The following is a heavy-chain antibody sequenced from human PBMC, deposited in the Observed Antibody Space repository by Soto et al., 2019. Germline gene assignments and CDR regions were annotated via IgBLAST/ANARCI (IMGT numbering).Heavy chain of an antibody. CDR3: TREGDGSGFFSDF. V-gene: IGHV3-48*01. Sequence: PGGSLRLSCVASGFTFSDYNMNWVRQAPGKGLEWVSFISGRSNTIYYADSVKGRFTISRDNAKNSLYLLMNSLRAEDTDVYYCTREGDGSGFFSDFWGQGALVTVSS. CDR2: ISGRSNTI. CDR1: GFTFSDYN. J-gene: IGHJ4*02. D-gene: IGHD3-22*01.